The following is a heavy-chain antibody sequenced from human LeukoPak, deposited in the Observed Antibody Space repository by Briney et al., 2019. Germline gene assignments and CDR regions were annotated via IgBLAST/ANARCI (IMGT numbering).Heavy chain of an antibody. D-gene: IGHD3-22*01. J-gene: IGHJ3*01. CDR1: GGSISSASFF. CDR3: AKAGVRYSDSSALYAFDF. V-gene: IGHV4-39*01. Sequence: NPSETLSLTCTVSGGSISSASFFWGWIRPPPGKGLEWVGTLYYSGSTYYSASLKRLVTMAGDTSRNQFSLRLSSVNAADTAVYYCAKAGVRYSDSSALYAFDFWGPGTMVTVSS. CDR2: LYYSGST.